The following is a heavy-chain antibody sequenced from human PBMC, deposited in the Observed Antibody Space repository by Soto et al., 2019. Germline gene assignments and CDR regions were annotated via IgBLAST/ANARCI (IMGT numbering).Heavy chain of an antibody. CDR3: ATVPTYYYDSNGYASAFDI. Sequence: SETLSLTCTVSGGSINSGDYYWSWIRQPPGKGLEWIGYIYYSGSTYHNPSLKSRINISLDTSKNQFSLRLNSVTVADTAVYYCATVPTYYYDSNGYASAFDIWGPGTMVTVSS. CDR1: GGSINSGDYY. CDR2: IYYSGST. D-gene: IGHD3-22*01. V-gene: IGHV4-30-4*01. J-gene: IGHJ3*02.